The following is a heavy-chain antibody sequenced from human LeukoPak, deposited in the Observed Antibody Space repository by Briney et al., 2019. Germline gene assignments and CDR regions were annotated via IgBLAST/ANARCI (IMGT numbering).Heavy chain of an antibody. V-gene: IGHV3-30-3*01. Sequence: GGSLRLSCAASGFTFSSYAMHWVRQAPGKGLEWVAVISYDGSNKYYADSVKGRFTISRDNSKNTLYLQMNSLRAEDTAVYYCARVSEGFDYWGQGTLVTVSS. CDR3: ARVSEGFDY. CDR1: GFTFSSYA. J-gene: IGHJ4*02. CDR2: ISYDGSNK.